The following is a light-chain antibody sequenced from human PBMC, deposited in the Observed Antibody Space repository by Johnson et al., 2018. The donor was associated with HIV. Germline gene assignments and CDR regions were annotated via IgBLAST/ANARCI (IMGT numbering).Light chain of an antibody. CDR1: SSDMGNYA. V-gene: IGLV1-51*02. Sequence: QSVLTQPPSVSAAPGQKVTISCSGSSSDMGNYAVSWYQQLPGTAPKLLIFKNNERPSGIPDRFSGSKSGTSATLGITGLQTGDEADYYCETWGTGLSAGGVFGTGTKVTVL. J-gene: IGLJ1*01. CDR2: KNN. CDR3: ETWGTGLSAGGV.